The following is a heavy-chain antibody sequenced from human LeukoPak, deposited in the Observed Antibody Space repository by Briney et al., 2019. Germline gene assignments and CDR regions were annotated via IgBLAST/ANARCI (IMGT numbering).Heavy chain of an antibody. CDR3: ARLVLVVPAARTYGMDV. V-gene: IGHV1-3*01. CDR1: GYTFTSYA. D-gene: IGHD2-2*01. J-gene: IGHJ6*02. CDR2: INAGNGNT. Sequence: ASVKVSCKASGYTFTSYAMHWVRQAPGQRLEWMGWINAGNGNTKYSQKFQGRVTITRDTSASTAYMQLSSLRSEDTAVYHCARLVLVVPAARTYGMDVWGQGTTVAVSS.